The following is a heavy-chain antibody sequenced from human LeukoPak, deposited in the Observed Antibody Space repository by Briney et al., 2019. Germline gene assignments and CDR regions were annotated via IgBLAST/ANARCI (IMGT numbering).Heavy chain of an antibody. CDR2: ISGSGGST. CDR1: GFTFSRYA. D-gene: IGHD6-19*01. J-gene: IGHJ4*02. CDR3: AKDHSSGWSYCFPY. Sequence: LSGGSLRLSCAASGFTFSRYAMRWVRQAPGKGLEWVSAISGSGGSTYYADSVKGRFTISRDNSKNTLYLQMNSLRAEDTAVYYCAKDHSSGWSYCFPYWGQGTLVNVSS. V-gene: IGHV3-23*01.